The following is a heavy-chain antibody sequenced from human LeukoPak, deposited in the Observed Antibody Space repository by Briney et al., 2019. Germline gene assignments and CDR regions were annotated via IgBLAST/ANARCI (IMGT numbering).Heavy chain of an antibody. V-gene: IGHV3-48*02. CDR1: GFTFSSYT. CDR2: ISGGSSTI. Sequence: GGSLRLSCAASGFTFSSYTTHWVRQAPGKGLEWISSISGGSSTIYYADSVKGRFTISRDNARNSLYLQMNSLRDEDTAVYYCARRDYGSGSFFGIDYWGQGTLVTVSS. J-gene: IGHJ4*02. D-gene: IGHD3-10*01. CDR3: ARRDYGSGSFFGIDY.